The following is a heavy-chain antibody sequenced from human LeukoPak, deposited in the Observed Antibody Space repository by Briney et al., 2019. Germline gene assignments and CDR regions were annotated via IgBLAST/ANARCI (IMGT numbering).Heavy chain of an antibody. J-gene: IGHJ3*02. CDR3: ARERTYDSSGHDAFDI. Sequence: SETLSLTCAVYGGSFSGYYWSWIRQPPGKGLEWIGEINHSGSTNYNPSLKSRVTISVDTSKNQFSLKLSSVAAADTAVYYCARERTYDSSGHDAFDIWGQGTMVTVSS. CDR2: INHSGST. D-gene: IGHD3-22*01. V-gene: IGHV4-34*01. CDR1: GGSFSGYY.